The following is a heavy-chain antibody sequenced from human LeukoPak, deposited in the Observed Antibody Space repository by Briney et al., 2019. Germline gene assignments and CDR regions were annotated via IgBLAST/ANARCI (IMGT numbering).Heavy chain of an antibody. J-gene: IGHJ4*02. Sequence: PGGSLRLSCAASGFTFSSYGMHWVRQAPGKGLEWVAFIRYDGSGKYYADSVKGRFTISRDNSKSTLYLQMNSLRAEDTAVYYCVVRGSGEGLFDYWGQGTLVTVSS. V-gene: IGHV3-30*02. CDR3: VVRGSGEGLFDY. CDR1: GFTFSSYG. D-gene: IGHD3-10*01. CDR2: IRYDGSGK.